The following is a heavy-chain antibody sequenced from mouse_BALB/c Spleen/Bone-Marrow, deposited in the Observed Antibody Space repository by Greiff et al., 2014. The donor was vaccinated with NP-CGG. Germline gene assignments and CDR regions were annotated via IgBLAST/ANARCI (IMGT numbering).Heavy chain of an antibody. Sequence: EVQLVESGPELVKPGASVKMSCKASGYTFTSYIMHWVRQKPGQGLEWIGYIHPYNDDSKFNEKFEGKATLTSDKSSDTAYMELSSLTSEGSAVYYCARWGRYDWCFDVWGAGTTVTVSS. V-gene: IGHV1-14*01. CDR3: ARWGRYDWCFDV. CDR1: GYTFTSYI. J-gene: IGHJ1*01. CDR2: IHPYNDDS. D-gene: IGHD2-14*01.